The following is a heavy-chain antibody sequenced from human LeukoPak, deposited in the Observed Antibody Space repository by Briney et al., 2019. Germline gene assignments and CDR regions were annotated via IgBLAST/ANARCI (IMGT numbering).Heavy chain of an antibody. J-gene: IGHJ4*02. V-gene: IGHV4-39*07. CDR3: ARRPDYFDY. CDR2: INHSGST. Sequence: SETLSLTCTVSGGSISSSSYYWGWIRQPPGKGLEWIGEINHSGSTNYNPSLKSRVTISVDTSKNQFSLKLSSVTAADTAVYYCARRPDYFDYWGQGTLVTVSS. CDR1: GGSISSSSYY.